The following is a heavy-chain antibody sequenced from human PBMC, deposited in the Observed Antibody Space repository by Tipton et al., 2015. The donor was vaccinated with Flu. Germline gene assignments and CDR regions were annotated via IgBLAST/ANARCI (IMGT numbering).Heavy chain of an antibody. CDR1: SGSVSSGGYS. Sequence: TLSLTCTVSSGSVSSGGYSWSWIRQPPGKGLEWIGYIYYSGNTNHNPSLKSRVTISVDTAKNQFSLKLSSVTAADTAVYYCAKDTLGGAFDSWGQGTLVPVPS. CDR3: AKDTLGGAFDS. V-gene: IGHV4-61*08. J-gene: IGHJ4*02. D-gene: IGHD4-23*01. CDR2: IYYSGNT.